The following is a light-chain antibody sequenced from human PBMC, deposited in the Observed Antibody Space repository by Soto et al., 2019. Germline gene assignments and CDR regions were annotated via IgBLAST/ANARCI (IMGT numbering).Light chain of an antibody. J-gene: IGLJ3*02. V-gene: IGLV1-44*01. CDR1: SSTIGSKT. CDR2: TTN. CDR3: AAWNDSLNGVV. Sequence: QPVLTQPPSASGTPGQRVTISCSGSSSTIGSKTLNWYQHLPGSAPKLLIYTTNQRPSGVPDRFSGSKSGTSASLAISGLQPEDEADYYCAAWNDSLNGVVFGGGTKLT.